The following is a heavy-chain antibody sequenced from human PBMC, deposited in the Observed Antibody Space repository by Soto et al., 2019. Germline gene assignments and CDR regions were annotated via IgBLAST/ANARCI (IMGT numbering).Heavy chain of an antibody. CDR1: DYTFTIYG. J-gene: IGHJ5*02. D-gene: IGHD6-13*01. V-gene: IGHV1-18*01. CDR3: ARYSSSSYWFDP. Sequence: ASVKLSCKASDYTFTIYGSSWVRQAPGQGLEWMGWISAYNGNTNYAQKLQGRVTMTTDTSTSTAYMELRSLRSDDTAVYYCARYSSSSYWFDPWGQGTLVTVSS. CDR2: ISAYNGNT.